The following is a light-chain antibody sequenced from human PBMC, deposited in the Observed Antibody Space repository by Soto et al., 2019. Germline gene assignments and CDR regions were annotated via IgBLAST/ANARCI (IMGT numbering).Light chain of an antibody. CDR3: QQYNSYSWT. CDR2: DAS. V-gene: IGKV1-5*01. CDR1: QSISSW. J-gene: IGKJ1*01. Sequence: DIQMTQSPSTLSASVGDRVTITCRASQSISSWLAWYQQKPGKAPKLLIYDASSLESGVPSRFSGSGSGTEFTLPISRLQTDDFSPYYCQQYNSYSWTCGQGTKVEIK.